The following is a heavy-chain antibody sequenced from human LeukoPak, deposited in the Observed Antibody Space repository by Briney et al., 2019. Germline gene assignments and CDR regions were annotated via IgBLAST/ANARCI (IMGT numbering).Heavy chain of an antibody. D-gene: IGHD2-2*01. J-gene: IGHJ6*03. CDR2: ISAYNGNT. CDR1: GYTFTSYG. CDR3: ARLSPELPAATYYYYYYMDV. V-gene: IGHV1-18*01. Sequence: GASVKVSCKASGYTFTSYGISWVRQAPGQGLEWMGWISAYNGNTNFAQKLQGRVTMTTDTSTSTAYMELRSLRSDDTAVYYCARLSPELPAATYYYYYYMDVWGKGTTVTVSS.